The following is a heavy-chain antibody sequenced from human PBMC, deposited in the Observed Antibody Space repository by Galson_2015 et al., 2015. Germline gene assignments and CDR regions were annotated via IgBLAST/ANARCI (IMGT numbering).Heavy chain of an antibody. CDR2: TAYRSKWYT. D-gene: IGHD6-19*01. V-gene: IGHV6-1*01. J-gene: IGHJ4*02. CDR1: GDSVLSNSAA. Sequence: CAISGDSVLSNSAAWNWIRQSPSRGLEWLGRTAYRSKWYTDYAVSVKSRITINPDTSRNQFSLQLNSVTPEDTAVYYCARDLGSGWYWVFDCWGQGALVTVSS. CDR3: ARDLGSGWYWVFDC.